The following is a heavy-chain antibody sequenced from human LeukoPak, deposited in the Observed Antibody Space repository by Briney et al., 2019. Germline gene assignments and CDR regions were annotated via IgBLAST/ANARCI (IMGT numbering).Heavy chain of an antibody. CDR1: GGTFSSYG. CDR2: IIPIFDIT. V-gene: IGHV1-69*04. CDR3: ARGAAQYDSSGYQSSPVDY. D-gene: IGHD3-22*01. J-gene: IGHJ4*02. Sequence: SVKVSCKASGGTFSSYGISWVRQAPGQGLDWMGRIIPIFDITNYAQNFQGRVTITADKSTSTAYMELSSLRSEDTAVYYCARGAAQYDSSGYQSSPVDYWGQGTLVTVSS.